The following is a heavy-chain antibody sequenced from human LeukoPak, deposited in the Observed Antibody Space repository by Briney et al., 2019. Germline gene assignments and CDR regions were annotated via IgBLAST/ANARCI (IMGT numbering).Heavy chain of an antibody. CDR3: ARSDYGDYVSRVWFDP. D-gene: IGHD4-17*01. Sequence: SETLSLTCTVSGGSISSSSYYWGWIRQPPGKGLEWIGSIYYSGSTYYNPSLKSRVTISVDTSKNQFSLKLSSVTAADTAVYYCARSDYGDYVSRVWFDPWGQGTLVTVSS. J-gene: IGHJ5*02. CDR2: IYYSGST. CDR1: GGSISSSSYY. V-gene: IGHV4-39*07.